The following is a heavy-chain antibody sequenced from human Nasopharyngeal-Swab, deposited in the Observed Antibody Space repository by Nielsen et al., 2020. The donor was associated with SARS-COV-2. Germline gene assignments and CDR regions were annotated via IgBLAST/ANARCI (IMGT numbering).Heavy chain of an antibody. CDR1: GYTFTSYG. CDR3: AGDRYSSSWTWYRPDAFDI. Sequence: ASVKVSCKASGYTFTSYGISWVRQAPGQGLEWMGWISAYNGNTNYAQKLQGRVTMTTDTSTSTAYMELRSLRSDDTAVYYCAGDRYSSSWTWYRPDAFDIWGQGTMVTVSS. V-gene: IGHV1-18*04. D-gene: IGHD6-13*01. CDR2: ISAYNGNT. J-gene: IGHJ3*02.